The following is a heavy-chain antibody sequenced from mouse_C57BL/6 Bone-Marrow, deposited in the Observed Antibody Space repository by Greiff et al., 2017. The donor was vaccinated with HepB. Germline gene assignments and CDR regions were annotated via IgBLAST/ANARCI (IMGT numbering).Heavy chain of an antibody. J-gene: IGHJ1*03. V-gene: IGHV5-6*01. CDR3: ARLNYYGSSFAV. Sequence: EVMLVESGGDLVKPGGSLKLSCAASGFTFSSYGMSWVRQTPDKRLEWVATISSGGSYTYYPDSVKGRFTISRDNAKNTLYLQMSSLKSEDTAMYYCARLNYYGSSFAVWGTGTTVTVSS. CDR1: GFTFSSYG. CDR2: ISSGGSYT. D-gene: IGHD1-1*01.